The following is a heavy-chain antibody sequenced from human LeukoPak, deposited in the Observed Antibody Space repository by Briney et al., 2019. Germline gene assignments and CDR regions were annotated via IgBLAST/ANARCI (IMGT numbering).Heavy chain of an antibody. CDR1: GFTFSSYW. CDR2: INTDGSTT. J-gene: IGHJ6*03. V-gene: IGHV3-74*01. Sequence: GGSLRLSCATSGFTFSSYWMHWVRQAPGKGLVWVSRINTDGSTTSYADSVKGRFTISRDNAKNSLYLQMNSLRAEDTAVYYCARVPKPSTDFWSGNTVDMYYYMDVWGKGTTVTVSS. CDR3: ARVPKPSTDFWSGNTVDMYYYMDV. D-gene: IGHD3-3*01.